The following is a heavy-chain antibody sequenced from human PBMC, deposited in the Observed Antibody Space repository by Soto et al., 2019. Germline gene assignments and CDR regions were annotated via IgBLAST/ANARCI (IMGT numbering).Heavy chain of an antibody. CDR2: IYYSGST. D-gene: IGHD4-17*01. V-gene: IGHV4-39*01. Sequence: PSETLSLTCTVSGGSISSSSYYWGWIRQPPGKGLEWIGSIYYSGSTYYNPSLKSRVTISVDTSKNQFSLKLSSVTAADTAVYYCASWPVTTTQSFDYWGQGTLVTVSS. J-gene: IGHJ4*02. CDR3: ASWPVTTTQSFDY. CDR1: GGSISSSSYY.